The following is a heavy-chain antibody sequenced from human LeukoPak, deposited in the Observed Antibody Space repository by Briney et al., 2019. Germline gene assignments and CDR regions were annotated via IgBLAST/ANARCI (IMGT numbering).Heavy chain of an antibody. CDR3: ARMTGGLIPY. CDR2: INHSGST. J-gene: IGHJ4*02. Sequence: SETLSLTCAVYGGSFSGYYWSWIRQPPGKGLEWIGEINHSGSTNYNPSLKSRVTISVDTSKNQFSLELSSVTAADTAVYYCARMTGGLIPYWGQGTLVTVSS. CDR1: GGSFSGYY. V-gene: IGHV4-34*01.